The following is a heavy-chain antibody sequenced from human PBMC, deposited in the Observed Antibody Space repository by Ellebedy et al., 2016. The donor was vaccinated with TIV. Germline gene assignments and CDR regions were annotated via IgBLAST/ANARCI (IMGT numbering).Heavy chain of an antibody. D-gene: IGHD6-13*01. CDR1: GFTFNTYG. V-gene: IGHV3-30*18. CDR3: AKVGYGGIAERGSFDY. CDR2: ISYDGSNQ. J-gene: IGHJ4*02. Sequence: GESLKISCAASGFTFNTYGMHWVRQAPGKGLEWLAVISYDGSNQYYADSVKGRFTISRDNSKKTLYLQMNSLRVEDTAVYYCAKVGYGGIAERGSFDYWGQGTLVTVSS.